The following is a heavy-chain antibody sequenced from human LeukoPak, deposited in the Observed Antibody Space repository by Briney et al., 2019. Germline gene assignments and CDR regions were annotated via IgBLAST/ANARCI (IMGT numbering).Heavy chain of an antibody. V-gene: IGHV4-39*07. Sequence: NPSETLSLTCTASGGSISSSSYYWGWIRQPPGKGLEWIGSIYYSGSTYYNPSLKSRVTISVDTSKNQFSLKLSSVTAADTAVYYCARDLVVTIFGVVTLYYFDYWGQGTLVTVSS. D-gene: IGHD3-3*01. CDR1: GGSISSSSYY. CDR2: IYYSGST. J-gene: IGHJ4*02. CDR3: ARDLVVTIFGVVTLYYFDY.